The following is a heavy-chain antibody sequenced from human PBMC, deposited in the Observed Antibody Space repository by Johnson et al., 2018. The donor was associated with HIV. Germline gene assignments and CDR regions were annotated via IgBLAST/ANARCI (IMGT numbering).Heavy chain of an antibody. CDR3: ARESIHSSGWSPEAFDS. J-gene: IGHJ3*02. Sequence: QVQLVESGGGVVQPGRSLRLSCAASGFTFSSYAMHWVRQAPGKGLEWVAVISYDGSNKYYADSVKGRFTISRDNSKNTLYLQMNSLRAEDTALYYCARESIHSSGWSPEAFDSWGQGTMVTVSS. D-gene: IGHD6-19*01. V-gene: IGHV3-30-3*01. CDR1: GFTFSSYA. CDR2: ISYDGSNK.